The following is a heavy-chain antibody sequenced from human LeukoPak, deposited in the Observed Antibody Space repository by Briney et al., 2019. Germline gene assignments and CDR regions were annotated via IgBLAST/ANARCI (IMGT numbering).Heavy chain of an antibody. D-gene: IGHD2-2*01. CDR1: SDSISGYY. CDR3: ARVVSDIVVVPAARVYGMDV. Sequence: SETLSLTCTVSSDSISGYYWSWIRQPPGKGLEWIGEINQSGSTNYNPSLKSRVTISVDTSKNQFSLKLSSVTAADTAVYYCARVVSDIVVVPAARVYGMDVWGQGTTVTVSS. V-gene: IGHV4-34*01. CDR2: INQSGST. J-gene: IGHJ6*02.